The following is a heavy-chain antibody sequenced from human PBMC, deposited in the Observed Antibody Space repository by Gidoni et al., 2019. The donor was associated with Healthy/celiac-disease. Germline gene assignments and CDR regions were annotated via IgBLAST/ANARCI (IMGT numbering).Heavy chain of an antibody. CDR1: GFTFGANA. V-gene: IGHV3-49*03. CDR3: TRDLWELHGAIWFDP. Sequence: EGQLVESGGGWVQQGGSLRLSVTASGFTFGANAMSWFRQAPGKGLEWVGFIRSKAYGGTTEYAASVKGRFTISRDDSKSIAYLQMNSLKTEDTAVYYCTRDLWELHGAIWFDPWGQGTLVTVSS. CDR2: IRSKAYGGTT. J-gene: IGHJ5*02. D-gene: IGHD1-26*01.